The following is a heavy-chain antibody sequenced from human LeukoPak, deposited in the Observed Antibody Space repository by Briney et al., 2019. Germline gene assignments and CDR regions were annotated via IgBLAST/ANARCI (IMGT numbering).Heavy chain of an antibody. V-gene: IGHV3-23*01. CDR3: AKESSGGWYFDY. Sequence: GGSLRLSCAASGFTFSSNVMIWVRQAPGQGLEWVSSIPASGGSTYYADSVKGRFSISRDNSKNSLYLQMNSLRAEDTAVYYCAKESSGGWYFDYWGQGTLVTVSS. CDR1: GFTFSSNV. CDR2: IPASGGST. D-gene: IGHD6-19*01. J-gene: IGHJ4*02.